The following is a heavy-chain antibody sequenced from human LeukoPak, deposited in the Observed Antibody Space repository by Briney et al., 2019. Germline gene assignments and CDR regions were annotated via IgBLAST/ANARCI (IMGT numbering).Heavy chain of an antibody. CDR1: GGTFSSYA. V-gene: IGHV1-18*01. CDR2: ISAYNGNT. D-gene: IGHD1-26*01. Sequence: ASVKVSCKASGGTFSSYAISWVRQAPGQGLEWMGGISAYNGNTNYAQKLQGRVTMTTDTSTSTAYMELRSLRSDDTAVYYCARDLFVGSFVPLHDAFDIWGQGTMVTVSS. CDR3: ARDLFVGSFVPLHDAFDI. J-gene: IGHJ3*02.